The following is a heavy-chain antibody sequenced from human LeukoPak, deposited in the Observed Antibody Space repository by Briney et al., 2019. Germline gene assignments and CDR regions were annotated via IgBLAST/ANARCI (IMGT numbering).Heavy chain of an antibody. D-gene: IGHD6-19*01. CDR1: GFTFRSYA. Sequence: GGSLRLSCAASGFTFRSYAIYWIRQAPGKGLEWVSGISGSGGDTYFADSVKGRFTISRDNSKNTVFLQMDSLRAEDTAVYYCAKTTAGYSSGRYPGWPIDYWGQGTLVTVSS. V-gene: IGHV3-23*01. CDR2: ISGSGGDT. J-gene: IGHJ4*02. CDR3: AKTTAGYSSGRYPGWPIDY.